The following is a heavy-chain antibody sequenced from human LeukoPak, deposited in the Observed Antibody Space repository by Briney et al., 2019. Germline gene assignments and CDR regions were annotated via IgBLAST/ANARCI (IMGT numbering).Heavy chain of an antibody. V-gene: IGHV3-48*04. J-gene: IGHJ5*02. D-gene: IGHD4-23*01. CDR1: GFSFSGYS. CDR2: INAGSTLI. Sequence: GGSLRLSCGASGFSFSGYSYNWVRQAPGKGLEWLSYINAGSTLIYYADPVKGRFTISRDDAKESLSLQMDSLRVEDTAVYYCAREQGNSYKGYWSDPWGQGTLVTVSS. CDR3: AREQGNSYKGYWSDP.